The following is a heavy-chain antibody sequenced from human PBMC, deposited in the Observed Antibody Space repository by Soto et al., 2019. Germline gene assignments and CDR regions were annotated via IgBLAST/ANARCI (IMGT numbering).Heavy chain of an antibody. J-gene: IGHJ4*02. CDR2: ISGSGSYT. CDR3: AMAQITAQYYFDY. CDR1: GFIFSDYY. V-gene: IGHV3-11*06. D-gene: IGHD6-6*01. Sequence: GGSLRLSXAASGFIFSDYYMSWIRQAPGKGLEWVSYISGSGSYTNYADSVKGRFTISRDNAKNSLYLQIYSLRAEDTAVYYCAMAQITAQYYFDYWGQGALVTVSS.